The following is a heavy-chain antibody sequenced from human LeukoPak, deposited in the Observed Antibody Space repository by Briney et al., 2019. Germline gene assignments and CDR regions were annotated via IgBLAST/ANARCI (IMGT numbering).Heavy chain of an antibody. CDR1: GFTFSSYE. CDR3: ARAAADMVAYFDY. CDR2: ISSSGSTI. J-gene: IGHJ4*02. V-gene: IGHV3-48*03. D-gene: IGHD2-15*01. Sequence: PGGSLRLSCAASGFTFSSYEMNWVRQAPGKGLEWVSYISSSGSTIYYAGSVKGRFTISRDNAKNPLYLQMDSLRAEDTAVYYCARAAADMVAYFDYWGQGTLVTVSS.